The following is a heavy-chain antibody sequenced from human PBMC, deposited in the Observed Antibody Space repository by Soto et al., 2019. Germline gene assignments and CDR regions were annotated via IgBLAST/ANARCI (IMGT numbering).Heavy chain of an antibody. CDR2: IKQDGSEK. CDR3: ARGIRYTGTTD. D-gene: IGHD1-7*01. Sequence: WGSLRLSCAASVFSFSSYWMSWVRQAPGKGLEWVANIKQDGSEKYYVDSVKGRFTISRDNAKNSLYLQMNSLRAEDTAVYYCARGIRYTGTTDWGQGTLVTVSS. CDR1: VFSFSSYW. J-gene: IGHJ4*02. V-gene: IGHV3-7*03.